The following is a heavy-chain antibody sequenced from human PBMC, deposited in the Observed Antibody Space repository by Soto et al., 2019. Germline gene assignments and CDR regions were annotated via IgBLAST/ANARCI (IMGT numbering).Heavy chain of an antibody. CDR1: GFTFSSYS. V-gene: IGHV3-48*02. Sequence: GGSLRLSCAASGFTFSSYSMNWVRQAPGKGLEWVSYISSSSSTIYYADSVKGRFTISRDNAKNSLYLQMNSLRDEDTAVYYCASLRGVLGYFDYWGQGTLVTVAS. J-gene: IGHJ4*02. D-gene: IGHD3-10*01. CDR2: ISSSSSTI. CDR3: ASLRGVLGYFDY.